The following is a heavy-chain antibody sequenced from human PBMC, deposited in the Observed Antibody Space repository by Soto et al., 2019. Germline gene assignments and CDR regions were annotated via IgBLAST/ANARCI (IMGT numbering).Heavy chain of an antibody. D-gene: IGHD1-1*01. V-gene: IGHV3-30*18. Sequence: QVQLVESGGGVVQPGRSLRLSCAASGFTFSSYGMHWVRQAPGKGLEWVAVISYDGSNKYYADSVKGRFTISRDNSKNTLYLQMNSLRAEDTAVYYCAKDQAGTLPSWFDPWGQGTLVTVSS. CDR2: ISYDGSNK. J-gene: IGHJ5*02. CDR3: AKDQAGTLPSWFDP. CDR1: GFTFSSYG.